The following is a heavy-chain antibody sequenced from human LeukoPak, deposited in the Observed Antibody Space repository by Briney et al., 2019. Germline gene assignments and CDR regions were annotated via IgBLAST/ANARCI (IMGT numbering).Heavy chain of an antibody. CDR1: GFTFSSYS. V-gene: IGHV3-48*04. D-gene: IGHD6-19*01. J-gene: IGHJ3*02. Sequence: GGSLRLSCAASGFTFSSYSMNWVRQAPGKGLEWVSYISSSSSTIYYADSVKGRFTISRDNAKNSLYLQMNSLRAEDTAVYYCARVSSWLLHDAFDIWGQGTMVTVSS. CDR3: ARVSSWLLHDAFDI. CDR2: ISSSSSTI.